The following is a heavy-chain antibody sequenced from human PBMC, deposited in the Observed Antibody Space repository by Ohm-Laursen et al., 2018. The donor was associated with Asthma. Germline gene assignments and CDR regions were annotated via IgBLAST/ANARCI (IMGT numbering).Heavy chain of an antibody. CDR2: SGTYFDGGLK. CDR1: GFTFRNYD. V-gene: IGHV3-30-3*01. J-gene: IGHJ4*02. CDR3: ARDVMEWYLPAFDF. Sequence: SLRLSCAASGFTFRNYDMHWVRQAPGKGLEWVAVSGTYFDGGLKYYADSVNGRFTVSRDDSKNTLYLQMNSLRPDDTAVYYCARDVMEWYLPAFDFWGQGTLVTVSS. D-gene: IGHD3-3*01.